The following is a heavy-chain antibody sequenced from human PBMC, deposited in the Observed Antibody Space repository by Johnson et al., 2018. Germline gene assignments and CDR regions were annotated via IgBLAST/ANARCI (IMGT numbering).Heavy chain of an antibody. CDR3: ARSDYPNYYYYAMDV. J-gene: IGHJ6*03. D-gene: IGHD1-26*01. Sequence: QVQLVQCGGGLVKPGGSLRLSCAASGFTFRDYYMSWIRQDPGKGLEWVSYISSNRNIIYYADSVKGRFTISIDNAKNSLFLQMNSRRDEDTAVYHCARSDYPNYYYYAMDVWAKGTTVTVSS. V-gene: IGHV3-11*04. CDR2: ISSNRNII. CDR1: GFTFRDYY.